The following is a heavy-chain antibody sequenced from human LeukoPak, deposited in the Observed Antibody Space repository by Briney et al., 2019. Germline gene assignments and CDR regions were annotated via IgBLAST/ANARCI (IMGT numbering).Heavy chain of an antibody. CDR1: GGSLSGYY. V-gene: IGHV4-34*01. J-gene: IGHJ6*03. Sequence: SETLSRTCAVYGGSLSGYYWTWVRQPPGKGLEWIGEISHSGGANYSPSLKSRVTISLDTSKNQFSLRLTPVTAADTAVYYCARLTWDLPPGGLYYNYYIDVWDKGATVTVSS. CDR2: ISHSGGA. D-gene: IGHD1-26*01. CDR3: ARLTWDLPPGGLYYNYYIDV.